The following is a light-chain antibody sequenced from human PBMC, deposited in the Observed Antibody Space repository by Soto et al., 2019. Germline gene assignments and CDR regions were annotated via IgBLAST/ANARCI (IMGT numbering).Light chain of an antibody. Sequence: VMTQSPLSLTVTPGEPASISCTSSESLLNSNGYSHLDWYVQKPGQSPQLLIYSASNRASGGPDRFSGSGLGTDFTLKISRVEAEDVGVYYCMQALHIPLTFGGGTKVEIK. CDR1: ESLLNSNGYSH. CDR2: SAS. CDR3: MQALHIPLT. V-gene: IGKV2-28*01. J-gene: IGKJ4*01.